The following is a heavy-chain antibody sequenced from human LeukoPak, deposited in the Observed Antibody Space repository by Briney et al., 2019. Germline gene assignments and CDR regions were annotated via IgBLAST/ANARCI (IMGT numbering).Heavy chain of an antibody. CDR2: ISYDGSNK. D-gene: IGHD2-2*01. J-gene: IGHJ4*02. CDR1: GFTFSSYA. Sequence: TGGSLRLSCAASGFTFSSYAMHWVRQAPGKGLEWVAVISYDGSNKYYADSVKGRFTISRDNSKNTLYQQMISLRAEDTAVYYCARGRYCSSTSCYLRSWATTVGIVYWGQGTLVTVSS. CDR3: ARGRYCSSTSCYLRSWATTVGIVY. V-gene: IGHV3-30*01.